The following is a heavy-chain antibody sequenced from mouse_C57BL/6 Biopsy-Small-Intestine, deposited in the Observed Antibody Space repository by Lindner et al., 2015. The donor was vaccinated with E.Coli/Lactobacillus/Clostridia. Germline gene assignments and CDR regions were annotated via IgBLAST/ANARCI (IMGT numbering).Heavy chain of an antibody. V-gene: IGHV1-22*01. Sequence: VQLQESGPELVKPGASVKMSCKASGYTFTDYNMHWVKQSHGKSLEWIGYINPNNGGTSYNQKFKGKATLTVNKSSSTAYMELRSLTSEDSAVYYCADTHYAMGYWGQGTSVTVPS. CDR3: ADTHYAMGY. J-gene: IGHJ4*01. CDR1: GYTFTDYN. D-gene: IGHD5-1-1*01. CDR2: INPNNGGT.